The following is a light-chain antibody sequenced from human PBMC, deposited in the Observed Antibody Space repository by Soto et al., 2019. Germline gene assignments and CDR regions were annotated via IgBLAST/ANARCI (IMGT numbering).Light chain of an antibody. V-gene: IGKV3-11*01. Sequence: EIVLTQSPATLSLSPGERPTFPCRPSKSFGTYFAWYQKKPGKAPRLLIYDSSNRATGIPARFSGSGSGTDFTLTISSLEPEDFAVYYCQQRSDWPSTFGGGTKVEIK. CDR3: QQRSDWPST. J-gene: IGKJ4*01. CDR2: DSS. CDR1: KSFGTY.